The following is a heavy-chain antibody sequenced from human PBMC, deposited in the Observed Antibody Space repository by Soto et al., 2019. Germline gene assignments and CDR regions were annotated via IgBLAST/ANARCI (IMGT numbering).Heavy chain of an antibody. Sequence: GGSLKRPCSPSGFTASSNYRSWFRQAPGKGLEWGSVISSGGSTYYADSWKGQFTISRDNSKNTRFLQRNSSIAKATASIYSPRDASGYDYDYGMDVCGKGPTITVSS. V-gene: IGHV3-53*01. J-gene: IGHJ6*04. CDR2: ISSGGST. CDR3: PRDASGYDYDYGMDV. CDR1: GFTASSNY. D-gene: IGHD5-12*01.